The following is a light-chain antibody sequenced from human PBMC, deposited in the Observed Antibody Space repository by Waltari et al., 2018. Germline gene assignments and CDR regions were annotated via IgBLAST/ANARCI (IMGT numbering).Light chain of an antibody. CDR3: AAWDDSLNGVV. Sequence: QSLLTQPPSVSEAPGQRVTISCSGSRAHIGNNVLTWYQQLPGKPPKLLIYYDDLLPSGVSDRFSGSKSGTSASLAISGLQSEDEADYYCAAWDDSLNGVVFGGGTKLTVL. V-gene: IGLV1-36*01. CDR1: RAHIGNNV. CDR2: YDD. J-gene: IGLJ3*02.